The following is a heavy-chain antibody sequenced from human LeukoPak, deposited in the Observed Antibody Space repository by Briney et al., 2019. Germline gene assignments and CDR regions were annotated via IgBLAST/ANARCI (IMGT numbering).Heavy chain of an antibody. CDR3: ARDPPDY. CDR2: ILNSGTTT. V-gene: IGHV3-48*03. J-gene: IGHJ4*02. CDR1: GFTFSSYE. Sequence: GGSLRLSCAASGFTFSSYEMNWVRQAPGKGLEWVSYILNSGTTTYYADPVKGRFTISRDNAKNYLYLQMNSLRAEGTGVYYCARDPPDYWGQGSLVTDSS.